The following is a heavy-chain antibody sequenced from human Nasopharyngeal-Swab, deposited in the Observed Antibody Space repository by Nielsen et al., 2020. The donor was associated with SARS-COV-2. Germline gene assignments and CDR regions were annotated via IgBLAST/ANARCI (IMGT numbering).Heavy chain of an antibody. J-gene: IGHJ3*02. D-gene: IGHD6-19*01. CDR2: INPSGGST. Sequence: ASVKVSCKASGYTFTSYCMHWVRQAPGQGLEWMGIINPSGGSTGYAQKFQGRVTMTRDTSTSTVYMELSSLRSEDTAVYYCARKSLGYSSGWLVAFDIWGQGTMVTVSS. V-gene: IGHV1-46*01. CDR3: ARKSLGYSSGWLVAFDI. CDR1: GYTFTSYC.